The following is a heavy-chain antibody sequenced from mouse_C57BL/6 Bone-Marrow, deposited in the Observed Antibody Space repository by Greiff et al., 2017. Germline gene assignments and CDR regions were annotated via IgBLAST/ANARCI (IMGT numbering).Heavy chain of an antibody. Sequence: EVQLQQSGPELVKPGASVKISCKASGYTFTDYYMNWVKQSHGKSLEWIGDINPNNGGTSYNQKFKGKATLTVDKSSSTADMELRSLTSEDSAVYYCATVGGGYSDYYAMDYWGQGTTVTVSS. J-gene: IGHJ4*01. CDR1: GYTFTDYY. CDR3: ATVGGGYSDYYAMDY. CDR2: INPNNGGT. D-gene: IGHD2-3*01. V-gene: IGHV1-26*01.